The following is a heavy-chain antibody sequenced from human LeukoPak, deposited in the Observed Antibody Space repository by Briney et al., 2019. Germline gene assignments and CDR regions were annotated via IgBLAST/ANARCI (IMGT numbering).Heavy chain of an antibody. J-gene: IGHJ4*02. CDR3: ASNTGSDSSGYAY. D-gene: IGHD3-22*01. CDR2: ISAYNGDT. V-gene: IGHV1-18*01. CDR1: GYTFTSYG. Sequence: ASVKVSCKASGYTFTSYGISWVRQAPGQGLEWMGWISAYNGDTNYAQKLQDRVTRSTDTSTRTAYMELRSLRSDDTAVYYCASNTGSDSSGYAYWGQGTLVTVSS.